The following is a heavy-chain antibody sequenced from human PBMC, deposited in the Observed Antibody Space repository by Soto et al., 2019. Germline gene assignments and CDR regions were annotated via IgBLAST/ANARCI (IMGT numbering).Heavy chain of an antibody. CDR3: ARHVGYSSGFWFDP. Sequence: SETLSLTCTVSGGSISSSSYYWGWIRQPPGKGLEWIGSIYYSGSTYYNPSLKSRVTISVDTSKNQFSLKLSSVTAADTAVYYCARHVGYSSGFWFDPWGQGTLVTVSS. V-gene: IGHV4-39*01. J-gene: IGHJ5*02. CDR1: GGSISSSSYY. CDR2: IYYSGST. D-gene: IGHD6-19*01.